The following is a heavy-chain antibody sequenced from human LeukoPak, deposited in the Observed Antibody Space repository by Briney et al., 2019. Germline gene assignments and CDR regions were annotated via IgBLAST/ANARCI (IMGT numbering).Heavy chain of an antibody. CDR1: GFTFSDYW. CDR3: AKDRGSGYYSDFDY. J-gene: IGHJ4*02. CDR2: VKEDASET. Sequence: GGSLRLSCLGSGFTFSDYWMSWVRQAPGKGPEWVANVKEDASETFYVDSVKGRFTISRDNAKNSLYLQMNSLRAEDTALYYCAKDRGSGYYSDFDYWGQGTLVTVPS. D-gene: IGHD3-22*01. V-gene: IGHV3-7*03.